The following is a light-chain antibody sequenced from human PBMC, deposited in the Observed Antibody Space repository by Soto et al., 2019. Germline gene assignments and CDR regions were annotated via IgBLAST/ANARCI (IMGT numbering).Light chain of an antibody. CDR2: KAS. CDR3: QHYNSSSYA. CDR1: QTISSW. J-gene: IGKJ1*01. Sequence: DIQMTQSPSTLSGSVGDRVTITCRASQTISSWLAWYQQKPGKAPKLLIYKASTLKSGVPSRFSGSGSGTEFTLTISSLQPDDFATYYCQHYNSSSYAFGQGTK. V-gene: IGKV1-5*03.